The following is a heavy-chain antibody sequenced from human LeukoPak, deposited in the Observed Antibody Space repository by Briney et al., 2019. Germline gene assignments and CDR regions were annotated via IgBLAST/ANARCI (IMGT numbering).Heavy chain of an antibody. Sequence: PGGSLRLSCAASGFTFSSYAMSWVRQAPGKGLEWVSAISGSGGSTYYADSVKGRFTISRDNSKNTLYLQMNSLRAEDTAVYYCAKDPRLYYYDSSAYSDYWGQGTLVTVSS. CDR2: ISGSGGST. D-gene: IGHD3-22*01. CDR1: GFTFSSYA. V-gene: IGHV3-23*01. CDR3: AKDPRLYYYDSSAYSDY. J-gene: IGHJ4*02.